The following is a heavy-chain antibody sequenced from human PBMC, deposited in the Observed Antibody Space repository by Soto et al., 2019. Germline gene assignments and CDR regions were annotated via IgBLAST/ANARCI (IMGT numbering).Heavy chain of an antibody. V-gene: IGHV3-48*01. Sequence: EVQLVESGGGLVQPGGSLSLSCAASGFTFSTYSMYWVRQAPGKGLEWVSYIGTGGRTIYYADSVKGRFTISRDNARNSLFLQMSSLRAEDTALYYCTISAYRAFDLWGQGTMVTVSS. CDR3: TISAYRAFDL. CDR1: GFTFSTYS. CDR2: IGTGGRTI. J-gene: IGHJ3*01. D-gene: IGHD2-21*01.